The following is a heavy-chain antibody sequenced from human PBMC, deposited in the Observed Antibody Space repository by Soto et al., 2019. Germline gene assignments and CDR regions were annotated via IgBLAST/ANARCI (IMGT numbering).Heavy chain of an antibody. CDR2: IIPILGIA. CDR1: GGTFSSYT. J-gene: IGHJ4*02. Sequence: SVKVSCKASGGTFSSYTISWVRQAPGQGLEWMGRIIPILGIANYAQKFQGRVTITADKSTGTAYMELSSLRSEDTAVYYCARDHGYPNYFDYWGQGTLVTVSS. CDR3: ARDHGYPNYFDY. V-gene: IGHV1-69*04. D-gene: IGHD1-1*01.